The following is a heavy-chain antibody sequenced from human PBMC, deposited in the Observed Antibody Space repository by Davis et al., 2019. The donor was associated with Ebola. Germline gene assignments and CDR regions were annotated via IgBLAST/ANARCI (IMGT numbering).Heavy chain of an antibody. CDR1: GFTFSSYA. D-gene: IGHD3-3*01. Sequence: PGGSLRLSCAASGFTFSSYAMSWVRQAPGKGLEWVSAISGSGGSTYYADSVKGRFTISRDNSKNTLYLQMNSLRAEDTAVYYCAKDTTLRFLEWLSGPFSDYWGQGTLVTVSS. CDR3: AKDTTLRFLEWLSGPFSDY. CDR2: ISGSGGST. J-gene: IGHJ4*02. V-gene: IGHV3-23*01.